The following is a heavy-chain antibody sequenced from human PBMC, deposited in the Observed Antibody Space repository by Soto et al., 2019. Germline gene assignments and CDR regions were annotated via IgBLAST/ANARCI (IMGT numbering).Heavy chain of an antibody. CDR2: INYSGGT. D-gene: IGHD1-26*01. V-gene: IGHV4-31*03. J-gene: IGHJ6*02. Sequence: SETLSLTCTVSGGSISSGGYYWSWIRQHPGKGLEWIGYINYSGGTYYNPSLESRVTISVDTSKNQFSLKLTSVTAADTAVYYCARGPPTIATYFYYSSLDVWGQGTTVTVSS. CDR3: ARGPPTIATYFYYSSLDV. CDR1: GGSISSGGYY.